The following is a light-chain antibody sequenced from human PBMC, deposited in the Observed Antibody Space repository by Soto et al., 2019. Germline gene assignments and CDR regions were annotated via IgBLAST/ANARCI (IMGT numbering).Light chain of an antibody. CDR1: QSVLYSSNNNNY. V-gene: IGKV4-1*01. Sequence: DIVMTQSPDSLAVSLGERATINCKSSQSVLYSSNNNNYLAWYQQKPGQPPKLLIYWASTRESGVPDRFSGSGSGTDFTLTISSLQAEDVVVYYCQQYYSSPITFGQGTRLEIK. CDR2: WAS. J-gene: IGKJ5*01. CDR3: QQYYSSPIT.